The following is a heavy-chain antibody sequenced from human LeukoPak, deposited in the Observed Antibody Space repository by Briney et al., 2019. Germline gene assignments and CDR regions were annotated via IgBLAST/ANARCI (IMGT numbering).Heavy chain of an antibody. Sequence: SETLSLPCTVSGGSISSYYWSWIRQPPGKGLEWIGYIYYSGSTNYNPSLKSRVTISVDTSKNQFSLKLSSVTAADTAVYYCARVYSGSYLGYAFDIWGQGTMVTVSS. V-gene: IGHV4-59*01. J-gene: IGHJ3*02. CDR2: IYYSGST. D-gene: IGHD1-26*01. CDR3: ARVYSGSYLGYAFDI. CDR1: GGSISSYY.